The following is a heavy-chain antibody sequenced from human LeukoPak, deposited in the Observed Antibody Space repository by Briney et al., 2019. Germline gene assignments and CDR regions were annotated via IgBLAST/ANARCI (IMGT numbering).Heavy chain of an antibody. CDR2: ISESGGNT. CDR1: GFTFSSYE. D-gene: IGHD2-21*02. CDR3: ARAYCGGDCYSEWDY. Sequence: GGSLRLSCAASGFTFSSYEMNWVRQAPGKGLEWVSGISESGGNTFYADSVKGRFTISRDNAKNSLYLQMNSLRAEDTAVYYCARAYCGGDCYSEWDYWGQGTLVTVSS. J-gene: IGHJ4*02. V-gene: IGHV3-48*03.